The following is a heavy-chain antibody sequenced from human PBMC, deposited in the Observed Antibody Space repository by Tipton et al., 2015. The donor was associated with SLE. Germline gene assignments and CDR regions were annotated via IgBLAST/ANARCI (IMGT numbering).Heavy chain of an antibody. CDR3: ARARVYDFYRGYAPYDN. V-gene: IGHV4-59*08. D-gene: IGHD3-3*01. J-gene: IGHJ4*02. CDR1: GASLRSHY. CDR2: IYDSGNT. Sequence: GLVKPSETLSLPCSVSGASLRSHYWTWIRQPPGKGLEWIGYIYDSGNTNYNPSLKSRVTISVDTSKNQFSLKVNSVTAADTAVYYCARARVYDFYRGYAPYDNWGQGTLVTVSS.